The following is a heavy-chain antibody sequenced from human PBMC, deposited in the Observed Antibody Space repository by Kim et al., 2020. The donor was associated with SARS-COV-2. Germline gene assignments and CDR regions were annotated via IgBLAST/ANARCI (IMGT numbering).Heavy chain of an antibody. V-gene: IGHV3-15*01. CDR1: GFTFSNAW. CDR2: LKSKTDGGTT. J-gene: IGHJ6*02. Sequence: GGSLRLSCAASGFTFSNAWMSWVRQAPGKGLEWVGRLKSKTDGGTTAYAAPVKGRFTISRDDSKNTLYLQMNSLKTEDTAVYYCTTDKYDSSGAFGMDVWGQGTTVTVSS. D-gene: IGHD3-22*01. CDR3: TTDKYDSSGAFGMDV.